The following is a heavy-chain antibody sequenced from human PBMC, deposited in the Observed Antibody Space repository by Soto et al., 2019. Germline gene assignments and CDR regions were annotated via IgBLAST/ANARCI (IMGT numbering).Heavy chain of an antibody. V-gene: IGHV3-7*05. CDR1: GFTFSDFW. CDR3: AIGGNNYLS. D-gene: IGHD1-1*01. J-gene: IGHJ5*01. CDR2: INFDGSAK. Sequence: VASGGGLVQRGGSLRLSCAASGFTFSDFWMTWVRQTPGKGLAWVSNINFDGSAKDYVSSVKGRFTISRNNVRNSLHLQIESLRAEDAAVYYCAIGGNNYLSWGQGTLVTVSS.